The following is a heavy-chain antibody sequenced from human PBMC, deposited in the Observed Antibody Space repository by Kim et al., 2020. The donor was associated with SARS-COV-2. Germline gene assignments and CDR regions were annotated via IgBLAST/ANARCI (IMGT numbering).Heavy chain of an antibody. V-gene: IGHV3-33*08. D-gene: IGHD3-10*01. CDR1: GFTFSSYG. CDR2: IWYDGSNE. CDR3: ARDLRYFDSGTYFQYFYY. J-gene: IGHJ4*02. Sequence: GGSLRLSCAASGFTFSSYGMHWVRQAPGKGLVWVAVIWYDGSNENYADSVKGRFTISRDNSKNTLYLQMNSLRAEDTAVYYCARDLRYFDSGTYFQYFYYWDQGILVSVSS.